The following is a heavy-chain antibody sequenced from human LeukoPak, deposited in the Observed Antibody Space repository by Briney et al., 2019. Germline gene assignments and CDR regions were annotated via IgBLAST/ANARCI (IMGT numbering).Heavy chain of an antibody. CDR3: ANGYNYGLDY. CDR1: GFTFSSSA. Sequence: GGSLRLSCAASGFTFSSSAMSWVRQAPGKGLKWVSGISTSGGSTYYSDSVKGRFTISRDNSKNTLYLQMNSLRAEDTAVYYCANGYNYGLDYWGQGTLVTVSS. CDR2: ISTSGGST. D-gene: IGHD5-18*01. V-gene: IGHV3-23*01. J-gene: IGHJ4*02.